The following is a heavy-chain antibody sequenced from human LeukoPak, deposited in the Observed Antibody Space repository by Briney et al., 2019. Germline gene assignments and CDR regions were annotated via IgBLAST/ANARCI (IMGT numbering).Heavy chain of an antibody. CDR1: GGSISSYY. V-gene: IGHV4-4*07. CDR2: IYTSGST. J-gene: IGHJ6*03. D-gene: IGHD1/OR15-1a*01. CDR3: ARDVTGTTYYYYYMDV. Sequence: SETLSLTCTVSGGSISSYYWSWIRQPAGKGLVWIGRIYTSGSTNYNPSLKSRVTMSVDTSKSQFSLKLSSVTAADTAVYYCARDVTGTTYYYYYMDVWGKGTTVTVSS.